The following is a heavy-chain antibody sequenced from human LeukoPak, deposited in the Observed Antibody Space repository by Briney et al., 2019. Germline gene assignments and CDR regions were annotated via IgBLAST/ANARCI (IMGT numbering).Heavy chain of an antibody. CDR2: INPNSGGT. CDR1: GYTFTGYY. D-gene: IGHD3-22*01. J-gene: IGHJ4*02. V-gene: IGHV1-2*02. Sequence: ASVKVSCKASGYTFTGYYMHWVRQAPGQGPEWMGWINPNSGGTNYAQKFQGRVTMTRDTSISTAYMELSRLRSDDTAVYYCAREKVYYDSSGPGYWGQGTLVTVSS. CDR3: AREKVYYDSSGPGY.